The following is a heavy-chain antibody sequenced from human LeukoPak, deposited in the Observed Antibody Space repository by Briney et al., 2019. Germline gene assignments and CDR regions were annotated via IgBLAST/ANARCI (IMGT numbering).Heavy chain of an antibody. CDR2: IRYDGSKK. J-gene: IGHJ4*02. Sequence: GGSLRLSCAASGFAFSNFGIHWVRQAPGKGLEWVALIRYDGSKKDYGDSVKGRFTISRDNAKNTLYLQMSSLRAEDTAVYYCARENWYLDYWGQGTLVTVSS. V-gene: IGHV3-33*08. CDR1: GFAFSNFG. CDR3: ARENWYLDY. D-gene: IGHD1-1*01.